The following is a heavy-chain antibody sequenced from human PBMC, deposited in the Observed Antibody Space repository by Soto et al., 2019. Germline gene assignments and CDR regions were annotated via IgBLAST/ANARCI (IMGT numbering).Heavy chain of an antibody. CDR3: ARIKWGLDYYSGMDV. CDR1: GYTFSDYF. Sequence: PAASVTVSCKASGYTFSDYFIQWLRQAPGQGLEWVAWINPKTAATNYAKKFQDRVTLTSDTSFSTAYLELTRLRPEDTALYYCARIKWGLDYYSGMDVWGQGTAVTVSS. CDR2: INPKTAAT. J-gene: IGHJ6*02. D-gene: IGHD1-26*01. V-gene: IGHV1-2*02.